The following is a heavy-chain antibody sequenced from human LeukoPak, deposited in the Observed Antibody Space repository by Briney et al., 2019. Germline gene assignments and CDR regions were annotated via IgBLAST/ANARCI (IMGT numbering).Heavy chain of an antibody. Sequence: PSETLSLTCTVSGGSISSYYWGWIRQPPGKGLGWIGYIYHSGSTYYNPSLKSRVTISVDRSKNQFSLKLSSVTAEDTALYYCAKGGSNVDYWGQGALVTVSS. V-gene: IGHV4-59*12. CDR3: AKGGSNVDY. CDR1: GGSISSYY. J-gene: IGHJ4*02. CDR2: IYHSGST. D-gene: IGHD4-11*01.